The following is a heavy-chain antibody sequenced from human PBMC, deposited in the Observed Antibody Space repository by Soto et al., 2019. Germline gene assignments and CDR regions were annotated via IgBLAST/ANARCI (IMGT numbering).Heavy chain of an antibody. CDR2: ISYDGSNK. J-gene: IGHJ4*02. Sequence: PGGSLRLSWAASGFTFSSYGMHWVRQAPGKGLEWVAVISYDGSNKYYADSVKGRFTISRDNSKNTLYLQMNSLRAEDTAVYYCAKDQGRVRLLFFDYWGQGTLVTVSS. CDR1: GFTFSSYG. D-gene: IGHD3-3*01. CDR3: AKDQGRVRLLFFDY. V-gene: IGHV3-30*18.